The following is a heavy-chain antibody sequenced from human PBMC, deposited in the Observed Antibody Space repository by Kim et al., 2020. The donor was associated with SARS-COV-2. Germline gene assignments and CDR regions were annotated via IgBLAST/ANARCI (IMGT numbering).Heavy chain of an antibody. CDR2: FDPEDGET. CDR3: ATGDGSGSAAYYYYYGMDV. J-gene: IGHJ6*02. Sequence: ASVKVSCKVSGYTLIELSMHWVRQAPGKGLEWMGGFDPEDGETIYAQKFQGRVTMTEDTSTDTAYMELSSLRSEDTAVYYCATGDGSGSAAYYYYYGMDVWGQGTTVTVSS. D-gene: IGHD3-10*01. V-gene: IGHV1-24*01. CDR1: GYTLIELS.